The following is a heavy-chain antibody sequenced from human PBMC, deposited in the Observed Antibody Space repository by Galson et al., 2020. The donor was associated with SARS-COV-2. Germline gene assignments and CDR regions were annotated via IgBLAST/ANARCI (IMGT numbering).Heavy chain of an antibody. CDR1: GFTFSDYY. V-gene: IGHV3-11*01. Sequence: KIGESLKISCAASGFTFSDYYMSWIRQAPGKRLEWVSYISSSGSTIYYADSVKGRFTISRDNAKNSLYLQMNSLRAEDTAVYYCAKKLPSEDCSSTSCRYYYYGMDVWGQGTTVTVSS. D-gene: IGHD2-2*01. CDR2: ISSSGSTI. J-gene: IGHJ6*02. CDR3: AKKLPSEDCSSTSCRYYYYGMDV.